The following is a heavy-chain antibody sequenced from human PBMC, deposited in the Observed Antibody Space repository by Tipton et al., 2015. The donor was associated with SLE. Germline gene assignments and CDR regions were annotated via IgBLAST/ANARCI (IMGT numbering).Heavy chain of an antibody. Sequence: TLSLTCTVSDDSISNYYWSWIRQSPGKGLEWIGYGYYIGGTNYNPSLKSRLTISVDTSKNQFSLRLSSVSAADTAMYYCARALWVDKDFEVPLAIRLRAFDIWGQGRMVTVSS. CDR3: ARALWVDKDFEVPLAIRLRAFDI. CDR2: GYYIGGT. D-gene: IGHD2-2*02. J-gene: IGHJ3*02. CDR1: DDSISNYY. V-gene: IGHV4-59*01.